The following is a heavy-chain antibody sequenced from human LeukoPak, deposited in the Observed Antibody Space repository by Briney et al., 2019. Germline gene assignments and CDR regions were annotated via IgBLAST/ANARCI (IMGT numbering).Heavy chain of an antibody. CDR3: AKDRIRMVRGVIHYYYYGMDV. D-gene: IGHD3-10*01. CDR2: ISYDGSNK. CDR1: GVTFSSYG. V-gene: IGHV3-30*18. J-gene: IGHJ6*04. Sequence: GRSLRLSCAASGVTFSSYGMHWVRQAPGKGLEWVSVISYDGSNKYYADSVKGRFTISRDNSKNTLYLQMNSLRAEDTAVYYCAKDRIRMVRGVIHYYYYGMDVWGKGTTVTVSS.